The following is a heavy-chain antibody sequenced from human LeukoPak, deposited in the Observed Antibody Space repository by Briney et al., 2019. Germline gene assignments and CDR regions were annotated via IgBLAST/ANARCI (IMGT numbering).Heavy chain of an antibody. J-gene: IGHJ6*03. CDR2: IYYSGST. V-gene: IGHV4-39*07. CDR3: AREARGSSSPGGGYYYYYYYMDV. CDR1: GGSISSSSYY. D-gene: IGHD6-6*01. Sequence: SETLSLTCTVSGGSISSSSYYWGWIRQPPGKGLEWIGSIYYSGSTNYNPSLKSRVTISVDTSKNQFSLKLSSVTAADTAVYYCAREARGSSSPGGGYYYYYYYMDVWGKGTTVTVSS.